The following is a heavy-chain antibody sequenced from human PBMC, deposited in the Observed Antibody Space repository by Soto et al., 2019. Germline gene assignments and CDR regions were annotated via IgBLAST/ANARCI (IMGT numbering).Heavy chain of an antibody. V-gene: IGHV1-3*01. D-gene: IGHD3-16*01. Sequence: QVQLVQSGAEVKKPGASVKVSCKASGYTFTSYAMHWVRQAPGQRLEWMGWINAGNGNTKYSQKFQGRVTITRDTSASTAYMELSSLRSEDTAVYYCARDPGLGYYYGMDVWGQVTTVTVSS. J-gene: IGHJ6*02. CDR2: INAGNGNT. CDR3: ARDPGLGYYYGMDV. CDR1: GYTFTSYA.